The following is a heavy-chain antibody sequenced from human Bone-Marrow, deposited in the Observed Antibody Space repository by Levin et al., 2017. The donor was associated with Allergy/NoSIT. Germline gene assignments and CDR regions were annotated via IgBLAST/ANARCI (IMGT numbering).Heavy chain of an antibody. Sequence: ASETLSLTCTVSSDSLSSFYWTWIRQPAGKALEWIGRISTTGTIQYNPSLKSRVTVSVDTSRKQFYLSLTSVTAADTAVYYCARENGGGRPFDYWGQGTPVTVSS. J-gene: IGHJ4*02. CDR3: ARENGGGRPFDY. V-gene: IGHV4-4*07. D-gene: IGHD3-10*01. CDR1: SDSLSSFY. CDR2: ISTTGTI.